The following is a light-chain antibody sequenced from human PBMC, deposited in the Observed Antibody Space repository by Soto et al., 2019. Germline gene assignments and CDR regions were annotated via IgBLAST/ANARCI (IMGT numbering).Light chain of an antibody. V-gene: IGKV3-11*01. Sequence: EIVMTQSPATLSVSPGERATLSCRASQGISNNLAWYQQKPGQAPRLLIYDASYRATDIPPRFSGSGSGTDFTLTISSLEPEDFAVYYCQQRRSWPPTITFGQGTRLEIK. CDR1: QGISNN. CDR3: QQRRSWPPTIT. J-gene: IGKJ5*01. CDR2: DAS.